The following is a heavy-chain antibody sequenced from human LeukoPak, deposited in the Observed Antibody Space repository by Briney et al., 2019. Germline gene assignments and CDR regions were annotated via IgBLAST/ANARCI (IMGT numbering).Heavy chain of an antibody. D-gene: IGHD3-22*01. V-gene: IGHV4-34*01. J-gene: IGHJ4*02. CDR3: AICDSSGYYLE. Sequence: PSETLSLTRAVYGVSFSGSDWSWIRQPPGKGLEWIGEINHSGSTNYNPSLKSRVTISVDTSKNQFSLKLSSVTAADTAVYYCAICDSSGYYLEWGQGTLVTVSS. CDR1: GVSFSGSD. CDR2: INHSGST.